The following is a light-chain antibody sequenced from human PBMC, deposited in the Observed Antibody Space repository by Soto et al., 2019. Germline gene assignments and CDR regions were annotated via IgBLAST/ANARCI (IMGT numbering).Light chain of an antibody. CDR2: GAS. J-gene: IGKJ4*01. V-gene: IGKV3-20*01. CDR3: QQYGSSRLT. Sequence: EIVLTQSPATLSLSPWERATLSCRASQSVSSYLAWYQQKPGQAPRLLIYGASSRATGIPDRFSGSGSGTDFTLTISRLEPEDFAVYYCQQYGSSRLTFGGGTKVDIK. CDR1: QSVSSY.